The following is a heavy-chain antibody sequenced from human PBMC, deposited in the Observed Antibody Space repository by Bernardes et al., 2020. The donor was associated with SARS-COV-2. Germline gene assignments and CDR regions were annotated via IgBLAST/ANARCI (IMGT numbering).Heavy chain of an antibody. Sequence: ASVKVSCKASGYPFTGYYMHWVRQAPGQGLEWMGWINPNSGGTNYAQKFQGRVTMTRDTSISTVYMELSRLRSDDTAVYYCAIPPTNYDRYGMDVWGQGTTVTVS. CDR2: INPNSGGT. D-gene: IGHD3-22*01. CDR3: AIPPTNYDRYGMDV. CDR1: GYPFTGYY. J-gene: IGHJ6*02. V-gene: IGHV1-2*02.